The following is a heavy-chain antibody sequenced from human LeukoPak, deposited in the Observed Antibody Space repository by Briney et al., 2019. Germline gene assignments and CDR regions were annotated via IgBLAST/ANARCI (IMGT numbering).Heavy chain of an antibody. CDR1: GYSFISQY. CDR3: AREYGSGGDYYFDY. J-gene: IGHJ4*02. CDR2: INPRGGST. Sequence: ASVKVSCKASGYSFISQYMHWVRQAPGQGLEWMGIINPRGGSTSYAQKFQGRVTMTRDTSTSTVHMELSSLRSEDTAVYYCAREYGSGGDYYFDYWGQGTLVTVSS. V-gene: IGHV1-46*01. D-gene: IGHD4-17*01.